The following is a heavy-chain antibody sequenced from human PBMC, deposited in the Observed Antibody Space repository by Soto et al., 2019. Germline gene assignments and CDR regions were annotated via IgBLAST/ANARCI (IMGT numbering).Heavy chain of an antibody. V-gene: IGHV3-7*05. Sequence: GGSLRLSCAASGFTFSSYWMSWVRQAPGKGLEWVANIKQDGSEKYYVDSVKGRFTISRDNSKNTLYLQMNSLRAEDTAVYYCAKHYGDNDAFDIWGQGTMVTVSS. D-gene: IGHD4-17*01. J-gene: IGHJ3*02. CDR1: GFTFSSYW. CDR3: AKHYGDNDAFDI. CDR2: IKQDGSEK.